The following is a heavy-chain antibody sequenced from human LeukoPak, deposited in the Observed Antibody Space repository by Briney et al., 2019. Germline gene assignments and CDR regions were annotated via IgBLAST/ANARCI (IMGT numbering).Heavy chain of an antibody. Sequence: ASVKVSCKASGYTFTGYYMHWVRQAPGQGLEWMGWISAYNGDTNYAQKLQGRVTMTTDTSTSTAYMELRSLRSDDTAVYYCASSARWYSSPTASLDFDYWGQGTLVTVSS. CDR1: GYTFTGYY. V-gene: IGHV1-18*04. J-gene: IGHJ4*02. CDR3: ASSARWYSSPTASLDFDY. D-gene: IGHD6-19*01. CDR2: ISAYNGDT.